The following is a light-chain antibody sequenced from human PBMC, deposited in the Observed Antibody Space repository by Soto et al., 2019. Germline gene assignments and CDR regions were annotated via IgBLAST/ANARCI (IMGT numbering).Light chain of an antibody. V-gene: IGKV3-20*01. CDR3: QQYGSSPPT. J-gene: IGKJ1*01. CDR1: QRVSSSY. Sequence: EIVLTQSPGTVSLSPGERATLSCRASQRVSSSYFAWYQHKPGQAPRLLMYGASSRATGIPDRFSGGGSGTDFTLTISRLETEDFAVYYCQQYGSSPPTFGQGTKVDIK. CDR2: GAS.